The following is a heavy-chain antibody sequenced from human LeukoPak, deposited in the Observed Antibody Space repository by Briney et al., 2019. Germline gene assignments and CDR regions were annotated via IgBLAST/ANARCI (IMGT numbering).Heavy chain of an antibody. CDR3: ASQPYGDYANYYYYMDV. J-gene: IGHJ6*03. CDR1: GFTFSSYS. Sequence: KSGGSLRLSCAASGFTFSSYSMNWVRQAPGKGLEWVSSISSSSYIYYADSVKGRFTISRDNAKNSLYLQMNSLRAEDTAVYYCASQPYGDYANYYYYMDVWGKGTTVTVSS. CDR2: ISSSSYI. D-gene: IGHD4-17*01. V-gene: IGHV3-21*01.